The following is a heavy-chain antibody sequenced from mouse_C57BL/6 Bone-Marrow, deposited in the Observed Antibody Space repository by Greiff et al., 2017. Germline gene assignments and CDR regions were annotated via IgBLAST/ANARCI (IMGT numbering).Heavy chain of an antibody. CDR1: GYSITSGYY. V-gene: IGHV3-6*01. J-gene: IGHJ2*01. D-gene: IGHD6-1*01. Sequence: EVQLVESGPGLVKPSQSLSLTCSVTGYSITSGYYWNWIRQFPGNKLEWMGYISYDGSNNYNPSLKNRISITRDTSKNQFFLKLNSVTTEDTATYYCARGGAAHYWGQGTTLTVSS. CDR2: ISYDGSN. CDR3: ARGGAAHY.